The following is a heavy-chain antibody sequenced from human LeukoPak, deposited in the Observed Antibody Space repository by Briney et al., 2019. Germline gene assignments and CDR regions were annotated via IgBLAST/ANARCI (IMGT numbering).Heavy chain of an antibody. CDR2: ISYSGST. J-gene: IGHJ4*02. D-gene: IGHD3-10*01. Sequence: SETLSLTCTVSGGSISNSNYYWGWIRQPPGKGLEWIGSISYSGSTNYNPSLKSRVTISVDTSKNQFSLKLSSVTAADTAVYYCARGGSGSYYAIDYWGQGTLVTVSS. CDR3: ARGGSGSYYAIDY. CDR1: GGSISNSNYY. V-gene: IGHV4-39*07.